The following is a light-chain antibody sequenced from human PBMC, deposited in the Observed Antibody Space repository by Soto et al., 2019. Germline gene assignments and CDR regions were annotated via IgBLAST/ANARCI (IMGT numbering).Light chain of an antibody. CDR2: GVS. J-gene: IGLJ3*02. CDR3: NSYTTTSTVV. V-gene: IGLV2-14*01. CDR1: SSDVGTYNY. Sequence: QSALTHPASVSGSPGQSITISCTGTSSDVGTYNYVSWYQQHPGKAPKLMIYGVSNRPSGIPNRFSGSKSGNTASLTISGLQAEDEADYYCNSYTTTSTVVFGGGTKVTVL.